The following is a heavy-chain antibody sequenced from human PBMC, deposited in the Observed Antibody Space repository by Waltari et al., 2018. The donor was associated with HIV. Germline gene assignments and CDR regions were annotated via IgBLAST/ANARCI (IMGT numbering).Heavy chain of an antibody. Sequence: QVQLVQSGAEVKKPGAPVRVSCKASGYTFTSHDINWVRQATGQVLEWMGWMNPNSGDTGYAQKFQGRITMTSNTSISTVYMELSSLTSEETAVYYCVRAAIYSRGCFDYWGQGTLVTVSS. J-gene: IGHJ4*02. V-gene: IGHV1-8*01. CDR2: MNPNSGDT. CDR3: VRAAIYSRGCFDY. D-gene: IGHD6-19*01. CDR1: GYTFTSHD.